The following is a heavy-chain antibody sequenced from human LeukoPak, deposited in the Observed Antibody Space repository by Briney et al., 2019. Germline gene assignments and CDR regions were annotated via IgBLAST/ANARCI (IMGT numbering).Heavy chain of an antibody. D-gene: IGHD1-26*01. CDR3: ARGQVGATQLFDY. J-gene: IGHJ4*02. CDR1: GGSVSSSTYY. V-gene: IGHV4-61*01. CDR2: IYNSGST. Sequence: SETLSLTCTVSGGSVSSSTYYWNWIRQPPGKGLEWIGYIYNSGSTNYNPSLKSRLTISVDTSRNQSSLKVNSVTAADTAVYYCARGQVGATQLFDYWGQGTRVTVSS.